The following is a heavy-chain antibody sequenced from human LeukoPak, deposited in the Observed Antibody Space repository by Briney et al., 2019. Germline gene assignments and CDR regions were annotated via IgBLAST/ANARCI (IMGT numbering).Heavy chain of an antibody. CDR3: ARSMVRGVIYYYYYMDV. CDR1: GGSISSGSYY. J-gene: IGHJ6*03. Sequence: PSQTLSLTCTVSGGSISSGSYYWSWIRQPAGKGLEWIGRIYTSGSTNYNPSLKSRVTISVDTSKNQFSLKLRSVTAADTAVYYCARSMVRGVIYYYYYMDVWGKGTTVTISS. V-gene: IGHV4-61*02. CDR2: IYTSGST. D-gene: IGHD3-10*01.